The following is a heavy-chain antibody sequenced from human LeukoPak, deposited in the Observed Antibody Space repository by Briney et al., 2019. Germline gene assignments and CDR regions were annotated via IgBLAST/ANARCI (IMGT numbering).Heavy chain of an antibody. J-gene: IGHJ4*02. V-gene: IGHV1-2*02. CDR3: AXAVXRLQQLVLDY. CDR2: INPNSGGT. Sequence: ASVKVSCKASGYTFTGYYTHWVRQAPGQGLEWMGWINPNSGGTNYAQKFQGRVTMTRDTSISTAYMELSRLRYDDTAVYYWAXAVXRLQQLVLDYWGQGTLVTVSS. CDR1: GYTFTGYY. D-gene: IGHD6-13*01.